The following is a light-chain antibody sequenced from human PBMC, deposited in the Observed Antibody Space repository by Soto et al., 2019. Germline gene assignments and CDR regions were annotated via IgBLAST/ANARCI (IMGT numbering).Light chain of an antibody. CDR3: QQYATWWT. CDR2: AAS. Sequence: EIVVTQSPATLSVSPGERATLSCTASENVTSSLAWYQQKPGQAPRLLIYAASTRAAGIPDRFSGSGSGTHFTLTITPLQSEDFAIYFCQQYATWWTFGQGTRVQI. CDR1: ENVTSS. V-gene: IGKV3-15*01. J-gene: IGKJ1*01.